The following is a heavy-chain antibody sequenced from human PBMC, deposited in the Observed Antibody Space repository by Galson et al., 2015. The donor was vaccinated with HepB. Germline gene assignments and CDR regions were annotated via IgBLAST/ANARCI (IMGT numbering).Heavy chain of an antibody. J-gene: IGHJ4*02. CDR2: INAGNGDT. V-gene: IGHV1-3*01. Sequence: SVKVSCKASGYTFTTYTIHWVRQAPGQRLEWMGWINAGNGDTKYSQKFQGRVTITRDTSASTVYMELSGLRSEDTAVYFCANPIFGVITNPLGDWGQGTLVTVSS. CDR1: GYTFTTYT. D-gene: IGHD3-3*01. CDR3: ANPIFGVITNPLGD.